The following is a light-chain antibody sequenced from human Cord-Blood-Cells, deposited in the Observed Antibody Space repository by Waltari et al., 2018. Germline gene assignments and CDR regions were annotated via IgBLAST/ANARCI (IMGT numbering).Light chain of an antibody. CDR3: SSYAGSNNWV. CDR1: SSDVGGYNY. CDR2: EVS. V-gene: IGLV2-8*01. Sequence: QSALTQPPSASGSPGQSVTISCTGTSSDVGGYNYVSWYQQHPGKAPKLMIYEVSKRPSGDPDSFSGSKSGSAASLTVSGLQAEDEADYYCSSYAGSNNWVFGGGNKLTVL. J-gene: IGLJ3*02.